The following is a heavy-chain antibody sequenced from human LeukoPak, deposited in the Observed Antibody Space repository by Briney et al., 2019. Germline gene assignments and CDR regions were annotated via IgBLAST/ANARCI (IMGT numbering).Heavy chain of an antibody. CDR3: ARARGDIVPDCFDY. V-gene: IGHV1-18*01. J-gene: IGHJ4*02. Sequence: ASVKVSCKASGYTFTSYGISWVRQAPGQGLEWMGWISAYNGNTNYAQKLQGRVTMTTDTSTGTAYMELRSLRSDDTAVYYCARARGDIVPDCFDYWGQGTLVTVSS. D-gene: IGHD2-15*01. CDR2: ISAYNGNT. CDR1: GYTFTSYG.